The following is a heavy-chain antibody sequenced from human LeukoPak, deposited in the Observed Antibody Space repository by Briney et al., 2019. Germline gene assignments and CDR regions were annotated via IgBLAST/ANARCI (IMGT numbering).Heavy chain of an antibody. Sequence: GSLRLSCAASGFTFSSYSMNWVRQAPGKGLEWVASISSSSSYIYYADSVKGRFTISRDNAKSSLYLQMNSLRAEDTAVYYCARGDSSAAMPRNPWGQGTLVTVSS. J-gene: IGHJ5*02. D-gene: IGHD2-2*01. CDR3: ARGDSSAAMPRNP. CDR2: ISSSSSYI. V-gene: IGHV3-21*01. CDR1: GFTFSSYS.